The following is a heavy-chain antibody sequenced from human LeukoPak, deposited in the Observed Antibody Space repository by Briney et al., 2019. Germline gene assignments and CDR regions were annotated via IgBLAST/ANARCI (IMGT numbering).Heavy chain of an antibody. J-gene: IGHJ3*02. CDR3: ARVITTLDAFDI. Sequence: LSLTCTVSGGSISSSSYYWGWIRQPPGKGLEWVSYISSSGTMINYADSVKGRFTISRDNAKNSLYLQMNSLRAEDTAVYYCARVITTLDAFDIWGQGTMVTVSS. CDR1: GGSISSSSYY. V-gene: IGHV3-11*04. CDR2: ISSSGTMI. D-gene: IGHD3-22*01.